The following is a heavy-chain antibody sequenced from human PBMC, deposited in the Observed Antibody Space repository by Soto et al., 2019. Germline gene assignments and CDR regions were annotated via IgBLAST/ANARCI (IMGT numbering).Heavy chain of an antibody. CDR3: TRVISLDDYVWGSYRPGPP. D-gene: IGHD3-16*02. CDR1: GFTFGDYA. J-gene: IGHJ5*02. Sequence: GGSLRLSCTASGFTFGDYAMSWFRQAPGKGLEWVGFIRSKAYGGTTEYAASVKGRFTISRDDSKSIAYLQMNSLKTEDTAVYYCTRVISLDDYVWGSYRPGPPWGQGTLVTVS. V-gene: IGHV3-49*03. CDR2: IRSKAYGGTT.